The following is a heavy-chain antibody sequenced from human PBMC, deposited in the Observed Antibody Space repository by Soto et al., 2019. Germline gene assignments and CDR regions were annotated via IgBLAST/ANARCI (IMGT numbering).Heavy chain of an antibody. CDR3: ARASRYGSGSYWNSFDP. CDR1: GFTFSDYY. J-gene: IGHJ5*02. CDR2: ISSSGSTI. Sequence: GGSLRLSCAASGFTFSDYYMSWIRQAPGKGLEWVSYISSSGSTIYYADSVKGRFTISRDNAKNSLYLQMNSLRAEDTAVYYCARASRYGSGSYWNSFDPWGQGTLVTVSS. V-gene: IGHV3-11*01. D-gene: IGHD3-10*01.